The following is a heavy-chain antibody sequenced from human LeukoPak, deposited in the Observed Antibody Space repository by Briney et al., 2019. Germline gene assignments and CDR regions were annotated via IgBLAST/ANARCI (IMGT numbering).Heavy chain of an antibody. CDR2: ISAYNGNT. V-gene: IGHV1-18*01. J-gene: IGHJ4*02. CDR3: ARQPLHYYDSSGYYSHFDY. Sequence: ASVKVSCKASGYTFTSYAISWVRQAPGQGLEWMGWISAYNGNTNYAQKLQGRVTMTTDTSTSTAYMELRSLRSDDTAVYYCARQPLHYYDSSGYYSHFDYWGQGTLVTVSS. D-gene: IGHD3-22*01. CDR1: GYTFTSYA.